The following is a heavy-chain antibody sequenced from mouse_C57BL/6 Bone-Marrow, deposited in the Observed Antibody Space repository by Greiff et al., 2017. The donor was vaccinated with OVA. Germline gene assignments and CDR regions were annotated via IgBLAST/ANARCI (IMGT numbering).Heavy chain of an antibody. D-gene: IGHD1-1*01. J-gene: IGHJ4*01. CDR1: GFTFSDYY. V-gene: IGHV5-12*01. CDR2: ISNGGGST. CDR3: ARHEGGQSPIYYDGSSPYYYAMDY. Sequence: EVKLQESGGGLVQPGGSLKLSCAASGFTFSDYYMYWVRQTPEKRLEWVAYISNGGGSTYYPDTVKGRFTISRDNAKNTLYLQMSRLQSEDTAMYYCARHEGGQSPIYYDGSSPYYYAMDYWGQGTSVTVSS.